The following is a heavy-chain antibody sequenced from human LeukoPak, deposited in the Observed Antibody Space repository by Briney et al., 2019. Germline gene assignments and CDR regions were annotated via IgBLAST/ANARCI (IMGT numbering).Heavy chain of an antibody. CDR2: VRYDGKNQ. V-gene: IGHV3-30*02. Sequence: PGGSLRLSCTASGFTFSSYGIHWVRQAPGKGLEWVSFVRYDGKNQYYADSVKGRFTVSRDNSKKTVSLQMHSLRHEDTAVYYCVKDLLQWYKFDSWGQGTLVIVSS. J-gene: IGHJ4*02. CDR3: VKDLLQWYKFDS. CDR1: GFTFSSYG. D-gene: IGHD4-23*01.